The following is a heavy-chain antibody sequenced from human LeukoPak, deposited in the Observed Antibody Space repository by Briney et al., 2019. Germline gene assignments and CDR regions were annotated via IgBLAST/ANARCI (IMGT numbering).Heavy chain of an antibody. CDR2: IYYSGST. CDR3: ARVSRDGYIHYYYMDV. V-gene: IGHV4-39*07. J-gene: IGHJ6*03. D-gene: IGHD5-24*01. Sequence: PSETLSLTCTVSGGSISSSSYYWGWIRQPPGKGLEWIGSIYYSGSTYYNPSLKSRVTISVDTSKNQFSLKLSSVTAADTAVYYCARVSRDGYIHYYYMDVWGKGTTVTVSS. CDR1: GGSISSSSYY.